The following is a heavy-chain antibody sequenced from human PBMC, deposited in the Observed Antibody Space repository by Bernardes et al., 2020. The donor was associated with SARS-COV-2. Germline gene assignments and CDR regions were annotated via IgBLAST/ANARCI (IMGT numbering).Heavy chain of an antibody. CDR2: VSTTGDT. Sequence: VGSLSLSCAGSGFTLDTFAMSWVRQVPGKGLEWVSGVSTTGDTYYAASVKGRFTISRDNSNNILFLQMNNLRADDTAVYYCAKDYCGGDCDFFDYWGQGTVVTVSS. CDR3: AKDYCGGDCDFFDY. V-gene: IGHV3-23*01. CDR1: GFTLDTFA. J-gene: IGHJ4*02. D-gene: IGHD2-21*02.